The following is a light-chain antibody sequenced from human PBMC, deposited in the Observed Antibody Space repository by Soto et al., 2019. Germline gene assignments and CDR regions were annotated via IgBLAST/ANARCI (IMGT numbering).Light chain of an antibody. V-gene: IGLV2-14*01. CDR2: EVS. CDR1: SSDVGAYNY. CDR3: QSYDNSLSAYI. J-gene: IGLJ2*01. Sequence: QSALTQPASVSGSPGQSITISCTGTSSDVGAYNYVSWYQQHPGKAPKLMIYEVSNRPSGVSNRFSGSKSDNTASLTISGLQAEDEADYYCQSYDNSLSAYIFGGGTKLTVL.